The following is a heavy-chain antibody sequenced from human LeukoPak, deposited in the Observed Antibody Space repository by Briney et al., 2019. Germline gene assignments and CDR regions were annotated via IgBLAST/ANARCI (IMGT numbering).Heavy chain of an antibody. Sequence: SVKVSCKASGGTFSSYAISWVRQAPGQGLEWMGGIIPIFGTANYAQKFQGRVTITADKSTSTAYMELSSLRSEDTAVYYCASTSSMVLAFDIWGQGTMVTVSS. J-gene: IGHJ3*02. CDR3: ASTSSMVLAFDI. CDR1: GGTFSSYA. V-gene: IGHV1-69*06. D-gene: IGHD4/OR15-4a*01. CDR2: IIPIFGTA.